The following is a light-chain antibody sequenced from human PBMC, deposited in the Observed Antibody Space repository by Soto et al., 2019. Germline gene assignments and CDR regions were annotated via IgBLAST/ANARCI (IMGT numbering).Light chain of an antibody. CDR2: AVN. J-gene: IGLJ3*02. CDR1: SSDVGDYNY. V-gene: IGLV2-11*01. Sequence: QSALTQPRSVSGSPGQSVTISCTGTSSDVGDYNYVSWYQQHPGKAPKLLIFAVNMRPTGVPDRFSGSKSGNTASLTLSGLQAEDEADYSCCSYAGRYTWVFGGGTKVTV. CDR3: CSYAGRYTWV.